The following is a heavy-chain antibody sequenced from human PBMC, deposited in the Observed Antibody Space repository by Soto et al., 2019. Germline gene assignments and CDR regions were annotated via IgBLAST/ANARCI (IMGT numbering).Heavy chain of an antibody. CDR1: GGSISSSSYY. D-gene: IGHD2-15*01. CDR2: IYYSGST. CDR3: ASGGRYCSGGSCYSGWFDP. Sequence: SETLSLTCTVSGGSISSSSYYWGWIRQPPGKGLEWIGSIYYSGSTYYNPSLKSRVTISVDTSKNQFSLKLSSVTAADTAVYYCASGGRYCSGGSCYSGWFDPWGQGTLVTVSS. J-gene: IGHJ5*02. V-gene: IGHV4-39*01.